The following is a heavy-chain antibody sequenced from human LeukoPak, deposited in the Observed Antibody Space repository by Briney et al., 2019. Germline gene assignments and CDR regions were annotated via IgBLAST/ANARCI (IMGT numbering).Heavy chain of an antibody. V-gene: IGHV1-69*13. D-gene: IGHD2-15*01. CDR3: ASLRACNGGSCPLDF. CDR2: IIAMFGTP. J-gene: IGHJ4*02. CDR1: GGPFNRHG. Sequence: ASVKVSCKASGGPFNRHGVSWVRQAPGQGLEWMGGIIAMFGTPNYAQKFQGRVTVTADESTAYMELSSLRSGDTAVYYCASLRACNGGSCPLDFWGQGTLVTVSS.